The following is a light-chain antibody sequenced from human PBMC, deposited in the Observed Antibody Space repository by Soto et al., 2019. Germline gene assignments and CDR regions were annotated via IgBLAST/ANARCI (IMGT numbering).Light chain of an antibody. CDR3: QTWGSGIHVV. CDR1: SGHSSYA. J-gene: IGLJ2*01. CDR2: LNSDGSH. Sequence: QLGLTQSPSASASLGASVKLTCTLSSGHSSYAIAWHQQQPEKGPRYLMKLNSDGSHSKGDGIPDRFSGSSSGAERYLTISSLQSEDEADYHCQTWGSGIHVVFGGGTKVTVL. V-gene: IGLV4-69*01.